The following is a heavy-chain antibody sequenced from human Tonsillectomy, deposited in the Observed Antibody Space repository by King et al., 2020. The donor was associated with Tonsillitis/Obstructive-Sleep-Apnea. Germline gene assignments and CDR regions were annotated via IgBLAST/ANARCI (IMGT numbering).Heavy chain of an antibody. V-gene: IGHV2-5*02. CDR3: AHTLVADYSWDV. CDR2: IYWDDDK. CDR1: GFSLSTSGVG. Sequence: TLKESGPTLVKPTQTLTLTCTFSGFSLSTSGVGVGWIRQPPGKALEWLALIYWDDDKRYSPSLKTRLTITKDTSKNQVVLTMTNMDPVDTATYHCAHTLVADYSWDVWGKGTTVTVSS. D-gene: IGHD2-15*01. J-gene: IGHJ6*03.